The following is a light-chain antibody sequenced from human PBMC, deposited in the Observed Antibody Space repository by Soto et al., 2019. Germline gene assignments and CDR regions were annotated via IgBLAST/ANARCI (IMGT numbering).Light chain of an antibody. J-gene: IGLJ2*01. CDR3: QSYDSSRRVV. Sequence: QSVLTQPPSVSGAPGQRVTISCTGSSSNIGAGYDVHWYQQLPGAAPKLLVYDNYNRPSGVPDRFSGSRSVASASLAITGLQAEDEADYYCQSYDSSRRVVFGGGTQLTVL. CDR1: SSNIGAGYD. CDR2: DNY. V-gene: IGLV1-40*01.